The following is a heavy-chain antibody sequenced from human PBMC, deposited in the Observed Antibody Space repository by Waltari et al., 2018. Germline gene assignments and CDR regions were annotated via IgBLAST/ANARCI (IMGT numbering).Heavy chain of an antibody. V-gene: IGHV1-69*02. D-gene: IGHD3-22*01. J-gene: IGHJ3*02. CDR1: GGTFSSYT. CDR2: IIPILGIA. CDR3: ASSLLDLITMIVAAFDI. Sequence: QVQLVQSGAEVKKPGSSVKVSCKASGGTFSSYTISWVRQAPGQGLEWIGRIIPILGIANYAQKCQGRGTITADKSTSTAYMELSSLRSEETAVYYWASSLLDLITMIVAAFDIWGQGTMVTVSS.